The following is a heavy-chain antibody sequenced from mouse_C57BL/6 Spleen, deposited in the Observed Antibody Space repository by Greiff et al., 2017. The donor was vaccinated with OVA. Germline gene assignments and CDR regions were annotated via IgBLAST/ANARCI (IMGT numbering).Heavy chain of an antibody. D-gene: IGHD1-1*01. CDR1: GYTFTGYW. Sequence: LVESGAELMKPGASVKLSCKATGYTFTGYWIEWVKQRPGHGLEWIGEILPGSGSTNYNEKFKGKATFTADTSSNTAYMQLSSLTTEDSAIYYCARRGSYGSSLYYAMDYWGQGTTLTVSS. CDR2: ILPGSGST. J-gene: IGHJ2*01. V-gene: IGHV1-9*01. CDR3: ARRGSYGSSLYYAMDY.